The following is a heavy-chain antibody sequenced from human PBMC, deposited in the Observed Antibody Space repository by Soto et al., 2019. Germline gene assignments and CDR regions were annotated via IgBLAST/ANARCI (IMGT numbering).Heavy chain of an antibody. CDR2: ISYDGSNK. Sequence: GGSLRLSCAASGFTFSSYAMHWVRQAPGKGLEWVAVISYDGSNKYYADSVKGRFTISRDNSKNTLYLQMNSLRAEDTAVYYCARDARESGVVVTAISSGFGYWGQGTLVTVSS. CDR1: GFTFSSYA. D-gene: IGHD2-21*02. V-gene: IGHV3-30-3*01. CDR3: ARDARESGVVVTAISSGFGY. J-gene: IGHJ4*02.